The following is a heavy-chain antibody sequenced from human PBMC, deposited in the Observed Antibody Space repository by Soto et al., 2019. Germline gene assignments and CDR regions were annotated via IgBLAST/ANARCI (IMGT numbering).Heavy chain of an antibody. CDR3: ARDERQQLVLEFDY. Sequence: QVQLVESGGGVVQPGRSLRLSCAASGFTFSSYGMHWVRQAPGKGLEWVAVIWYDGSNKYYADSVKGRFTISRDNSKNTLYLQMNSLRAEDTAVYYCARDERQQLVLEFDYWGQGTLVTASS. V-gene: IGHV3-33*01. D-gene: IGHD6-13*01. J-gene: IGHJ4*02. CDR1: GFTFSSYG. CDR2: IWYDGSNK.